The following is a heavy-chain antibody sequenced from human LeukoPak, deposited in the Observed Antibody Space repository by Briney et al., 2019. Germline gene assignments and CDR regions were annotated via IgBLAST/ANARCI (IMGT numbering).Heavy chain of an antibody. CDR3: VRDPKYCSSASCFDY. Sequence: GGSLRLSCAASRFTFSSYAMSWVRQAPGKGLEWVSAIANSGTSTFYADSVRGRFSISRDNSKNTLYLQMNSLRAEDTAIYYCVRDPKYCSSASCFDYWGQGTLVTVSS. V-gene: IGHV3-23*01. CDR2: IANSGTST. D-gene: IGHD2-2*01. J-gene: IGHJ4*02. CDR1: RFTFSSYA.